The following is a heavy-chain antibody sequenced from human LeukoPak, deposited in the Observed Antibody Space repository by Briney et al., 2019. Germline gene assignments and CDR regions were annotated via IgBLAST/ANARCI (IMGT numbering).Heavy chain of an antibody. D-gene: IGHD3-10*01. J-gene: IGHJ6*03. Sequence: GGSLRLSCAASGFTFDDYGMSWVRQAPGKGLEWVSGINWNGGSTGYADSVKGRFTISRDNAKNSLYLQMNSLRAEDTALYYWARVGTEVRGVIIIYYYYYMDVWGKGTTVTVSS. CDR1: GFTFDDYG. V-gene: IGHV3-20*04. CDR3: ARVGTEVRGVIIIYYYYYMDV. CDR2: INWNGGST.